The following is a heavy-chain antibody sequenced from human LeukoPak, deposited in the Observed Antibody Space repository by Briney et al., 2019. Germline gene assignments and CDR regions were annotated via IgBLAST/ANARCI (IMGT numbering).Heavy chain of an antibody. V-gene: IGHV3-13*01. Sequence: GGSLRLSCTASGFTFNTYGMHWVRQATGKGLEWVSAIGTAGDTYYPGSVKGRFTISRENAKNSLYLQMNSLRAGDTAVYYCARSRRRDDSSGYHFDYWGQGTLVTVSS. D-gene: IGHD3-22*01. CDR3: ARSRRRDDSSGYHFDY. CDR2: IGTAGDT. J-gene: IGHJ4*02. CDR1: GFTFNTYG.